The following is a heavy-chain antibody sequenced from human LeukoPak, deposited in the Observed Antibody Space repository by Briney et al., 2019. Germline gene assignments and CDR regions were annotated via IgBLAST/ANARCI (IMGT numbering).Heavy chain of an antibody. V-gene: IGHV4-31*03. J-gene: IGHJ5*02. CDR1: GGSISSGGYY. CDR2: IYYSGST. CDR3: SVVVVAATPRFDP. Sequence: SETLSLTCTVSGGSISSGGYYWSWIRQHPGKGLEWIGYIYYSGSTYYNPSLKSRVTISVDTSKNQFSLKLSSVTAADTAVYYCSVVVVAATPRFDPWGQGTLVTVSS. D-gene: IGHD2-15*01.